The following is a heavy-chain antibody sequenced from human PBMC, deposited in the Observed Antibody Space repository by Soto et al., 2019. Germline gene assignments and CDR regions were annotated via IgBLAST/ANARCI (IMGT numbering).Heavy chain of an antibody. CDR1: GLTASSNY. V-gene: IGHV3-66*01. J-gene: IGHJ6*02. CDR3: AREQPPALYFGMDV. Sequence: EVQLVESGGGLVQPGGSLRLSCAASGLTASSNYMSWVRQAPGKGLEWVSVIYSNGNTYYADSVKGRFTISRDNSKNTVYLQMNSLRAEDTAVYYCAREQPPALYFGMDVWGQGTTVTVSS. CDR2: IYSNGNT. D-gene: IGHD2-15*01.